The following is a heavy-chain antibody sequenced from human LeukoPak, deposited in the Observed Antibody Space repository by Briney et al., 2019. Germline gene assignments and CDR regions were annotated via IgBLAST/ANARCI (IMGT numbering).Heavy chain of an antibody. D-gene: IGHD3-16*01. CDR1: GGSISSGGYY. V-gene: IGHV4-30-2*03. CDR3: ARQDSAYFDY. CDR2: IYHSGST. Sequence: SETLSLTCTVSGGSISSGGYYWSWIRQPPGKGLEWIGYIYHSGSTYNNPSLKSRVTMSVNTSKNQFSLKLRSVTAADTAVYYCARQDSAYFDYWGQGTLVTVSS. J-gene: IGHJ4*02.